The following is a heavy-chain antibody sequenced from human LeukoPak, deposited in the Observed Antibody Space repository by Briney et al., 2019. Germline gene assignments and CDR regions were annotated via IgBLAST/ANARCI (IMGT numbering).Heavy chain of an antibody. CDR3: ASAGVRGVFDY. Sequence: GGSLRLSCAASGFTFSSYWMSWVRQAPGKGLEWVANIKQDGSEKYYVDSVKGRFTISRDNAKNSLYLQMNSLRAEDTAVYYCASAGVRGVFDYWGQGTLVTVSS. V-gene: IGHV3-7*01. CDR1: GFTFSSYW. CDR2: IKQDGSEK. D-gene: IGHD3-10*01. J-gene: IGHJ4*02.